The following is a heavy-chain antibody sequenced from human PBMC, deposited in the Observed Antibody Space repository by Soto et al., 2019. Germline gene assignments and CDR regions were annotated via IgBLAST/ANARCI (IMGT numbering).Heavy chain of an antibody. CDR1: GFTFSSYG. CDR2: ISYDGSNK. D-gene: IGHD6-19*01. CDR3: AKAAAYIAVAGNFDY. J-gene: IGHJ4*02. V-gene: IGHV3-30*18. Sequence: QVQLVESGGGVVQPGRSLRLSCAASGFTFSSYGMHWVRQAPGKGLEWVAVISYDGSNKYYADSVKGRFTISRDNSKNTLYLQMNSLRAEDTAVYYCAKAAAYIAVAGNFDYWGQGTLVTVSS.